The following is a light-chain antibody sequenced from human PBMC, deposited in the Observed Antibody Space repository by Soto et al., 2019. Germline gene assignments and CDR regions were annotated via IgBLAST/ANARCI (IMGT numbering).Light chain of an antibody. Sequence: DNAMTQSPASLSVSVGDRVTITCRASQTVRGYLDWYQQKHGKAPELLIYAASYWGTGVPSRVSGSGSGTYVTLTISSLKSEELATDDGQQRYTSPLTFGGGTKVDIK. CDR2: AAS. CDR3: QQRYTSPLT. J-gene: IGKJ4*01. V-gene: IGKV1-39*01. CDR1: QTVRGY.